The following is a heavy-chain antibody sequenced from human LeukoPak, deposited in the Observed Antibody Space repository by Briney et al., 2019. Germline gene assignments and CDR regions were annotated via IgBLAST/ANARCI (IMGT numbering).Heavy chain of an antibody. CDR1: NGSINNYY. V-gene: IGHV4-59*01. D-gene: IGHD3-16*01. Sequence: PSETLSLTCTVSNGSINNYYWSWIRQPPGKGLEWIAYSYYGGSTSYSPSLKSRVTISVDKANNQISLKMDSVTAADTAVYYCARGLHSGTYTNWFDPWGQGTLVTVSS. CDR3: ARGLHSGTYTNWFDP. CDR2: SYYGGST. J-gene: IGHJ5*02.